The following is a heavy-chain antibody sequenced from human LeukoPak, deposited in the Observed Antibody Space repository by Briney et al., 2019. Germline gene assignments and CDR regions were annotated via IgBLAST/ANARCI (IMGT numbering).Heavy chain of an antibody. J-gene: IGHJ3*02. CDR2: ISSSGSTI. CDR3: ATYSGYDFLLAFDI. V-gene: IGHV3-11*01. D-gene: IGHD5-12*01. CDR1: GFTFSDYY. Sequence: GGSLRLSCAASGFTFSDYYMSWIRQAPGKGLEWVSYISSSGSTIYYADSVKGRFTISRDNAKNSLHLQMNSLIDEDTAVYYCATYSGYDFLLAFDIWGQGTMVTVSS.